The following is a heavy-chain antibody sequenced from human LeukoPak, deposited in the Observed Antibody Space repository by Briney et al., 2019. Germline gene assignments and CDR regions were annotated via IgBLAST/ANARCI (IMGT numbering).Heavy chain of an antibody. CDR2: ISAYNGNT. CDR3: AAVGATTIDWFDP. D-gene: IGHD1-26*01. V-gene: IGHV1-18*01. Sequence: ASVKVSCKASGYTFTSYGISWVRQAPGQGLEWMGWISAYNGNTNYAQKLQGRVTMTTGTSTSTAYMELRSLRSGDTAVYYCAAVGATTIDWFDPWGQGTLVTVSS. CDR1: GYTFTSYG. J-gene: IGHJ5*02.